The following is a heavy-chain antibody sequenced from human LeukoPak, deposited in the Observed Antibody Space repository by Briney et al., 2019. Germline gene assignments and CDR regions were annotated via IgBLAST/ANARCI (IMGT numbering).Heavy chain of an antibody. V-gene: IGHV4-34*01. J-gene: IGHJ4*02. CDR3: ARHNWGSDY. CDR2: INHSGST. D-gene: IGHD7-27*01. Sequence: SETLSLTCAVYGGSFSGYYWSWIRQPPGKGLGWIGEINHSGSTNYNPSLKSRVTISVDTSKNQFSLKLSSVTAADTAVYYCARHNWGSDYWGQGTLVTVSS. CDR1: GGSFSGYY.